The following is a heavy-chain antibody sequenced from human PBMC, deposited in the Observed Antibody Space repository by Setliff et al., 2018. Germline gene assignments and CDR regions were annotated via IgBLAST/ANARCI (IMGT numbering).Heavy chain of an antibody. J-gene: IGHJ4*02. CDR3: ARAFGSHFFDY. D-gene: IGHD3-16*01. Sequence: PGGSLRLSCAASGLPFDDYAMHWVRQAPGKGLEWVSAISGSGGSTYYADSVKGRFTISRDNSKNTPYLQRNSLRAEDTAVYYCARAFGSHFFDYWGQGTLVTVSS. CDR1: GLPFDDYA. CDR2: ISGSGGST. V-gene: IGHV3-23*01.